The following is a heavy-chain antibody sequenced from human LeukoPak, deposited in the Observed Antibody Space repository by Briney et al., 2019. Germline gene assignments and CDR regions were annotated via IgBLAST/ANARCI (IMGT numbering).Heavy chain of an antibody. V-gene: IGHV1-46*01. CDR1: GYTFTSYY. CDR3: ARSLWFGELLSPFDP. Sequence: ASVKVSCKASGYTFTSYYMHWVRQAPGQGLEWMGIINPSGGSTSYAQKFQGRVTMTRDTSTSTVYMELSSLRSEDTAVYYCARSLWFGELLSPFDPWGQGTLVTVSS. J-gene: IGHJ5*02. CDR2: INPSGGST. D-gene: IGHD3-10*01.